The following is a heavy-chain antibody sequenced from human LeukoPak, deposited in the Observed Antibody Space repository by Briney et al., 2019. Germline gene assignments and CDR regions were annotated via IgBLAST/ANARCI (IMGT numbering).Heavy chain of an antibody. Sequence: GGSLRLSCAASGFTFSSYAMSWVRQAPGKGLEWVSAISGSGGSTYYADSVKGRFTISRDNSKNTLYLQMNSLRAEDTAVYYCAKGVWLAVAGTSDYWGQGTLVTVSS. J-gene: IGHJ4*02. CDR3: AKGVWLAVAGTSDY. D-gene: IGHD6-19*01. CDR2: ISGSGGST. CDR1: GFTFSSYA. V-gene: IGHV3-23*01.